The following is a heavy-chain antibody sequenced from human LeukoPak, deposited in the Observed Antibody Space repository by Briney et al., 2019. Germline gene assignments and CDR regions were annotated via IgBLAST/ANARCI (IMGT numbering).Heavy chain of an antibody. CDR2: IKQDGSEK. V-gene: IGHV3-7*01. J-gene: IGHJ6*03. CDR1: GFTFSSYW. D-gene: IGHD6-6*01. CDR3: ARGKQLVNYYYYYYMDV. Sequence: GGSLRLSCAASGFTFSSYWMSWVRQAPGKGLEWVANIKQDGSEKYYVDSVKGRFTISRDNAKNSLYLQMNSLRAEDTAVYYCARGKQLVNYYYYYYMDVWGKGTTVTVSS.